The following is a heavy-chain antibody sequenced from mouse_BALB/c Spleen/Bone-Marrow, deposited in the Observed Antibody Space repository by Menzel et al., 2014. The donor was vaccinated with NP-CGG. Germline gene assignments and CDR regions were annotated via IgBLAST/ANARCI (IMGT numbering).Heavy chain of an antibody. D-gene: IGHD2-3*01. V-gene: IGHV10-1*02. CDR1: GFTFNTYA. J-gene: IGHJ3*01. Sequence: EVKLLESGGGLVQPKGSSKLSCAASGFTFNTYAMNWVRQAPGKGLEWVARIRSKSNNYATYYADSVKDRFTVSRDDSQSMLFLQMNNLKTEDTAMYYCVRSDDGCFAYWGQGTLVTVSA. CDR3: VRSDDGCFAY. CDR2: IRSKSNNYAT.